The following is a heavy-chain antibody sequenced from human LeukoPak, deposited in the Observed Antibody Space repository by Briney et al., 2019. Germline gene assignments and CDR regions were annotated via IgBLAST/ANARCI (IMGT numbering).Heavy chain of an antibody. J-gene: IGHJ3*02. CDR2: IYYSGST. D-gene: IGHD1-26*01. V-gene: IGHV4-39*02. CDR1: GGSISSSSYY. CDR3: AREEWDLRAFDI. Sequence: PETLSLTCTVSGGSISSSSYYWGWIRQPPGKGLEWIGSIYYSGSTYYNPSLKSRVTISVDTSENQFSLKLSSVTAADTAVYYCAREEWDLRAFDIWGQGTMVTVSS.